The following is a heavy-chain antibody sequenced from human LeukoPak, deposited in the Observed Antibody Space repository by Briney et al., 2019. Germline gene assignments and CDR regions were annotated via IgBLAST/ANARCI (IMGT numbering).Heavy chain of an antibody. CDR3: ARVGLCSSGTCTAGLGV. CDR1: GFTVSANY. Sequence: GGSLRLSCAASGFTVSANYMTWVRQAPGKGLEWVSLIYSGGITYYADSVKGRFTISRDNSMNTVYLQMNSLRAEDTALYYCARVGLCSSGTCTAGLGVWGQGTTVTVSS. V-gene: IGHV3-66*01. J-gene: IGHJ6*02. D-gene: IGHD3-10*02. CDR2: IYSGGIT.